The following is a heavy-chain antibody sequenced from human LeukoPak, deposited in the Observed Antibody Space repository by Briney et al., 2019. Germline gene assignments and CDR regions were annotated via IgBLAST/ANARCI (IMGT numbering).Heavy chain of an antibody. V-gene: IGHV4-59*01. J-gene: IGHJ2*01. CDR2: IYYIGST. CDR3: ARDQTTVPSWYSDL. CDR1: GASISNYY. D-gene: IGHD4-17*01. Sequence: PSETLSLTCTVSGASISNYYWSWIRQPPGKGLEWIGYIYYIGSTNYNPSLKRRVTFSVDTSKNQFSLKLSSVTAADTAVYYCARDQTTVPSWYSDLWGRGTLVTVSS.